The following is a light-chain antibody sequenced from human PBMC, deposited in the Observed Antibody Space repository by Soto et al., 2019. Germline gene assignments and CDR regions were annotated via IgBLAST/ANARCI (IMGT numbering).Light chain of an antibody. V-gene: IGKV1-12*01. J-gene: IGKJ5*01. CDR1: QDINSW. Sequence: DIQMTQSPSSVSASVGNRVTITCRASQDINSWLGWYQQTPGKAPKLLIYAASSLQSGVPSRFSGSGSGTDFTLTISSLQPEDFGTYFCQQAHSFPITFGQGTRLEIK. CDR3: QQAHSFPIT. CDR2: AAS.